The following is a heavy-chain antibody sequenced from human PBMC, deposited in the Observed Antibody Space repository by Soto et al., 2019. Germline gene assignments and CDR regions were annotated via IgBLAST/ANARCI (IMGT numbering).Heavy chain of an antibody. Sequence: ASVKVSCKASGYTFTSYPMHWVRQAPGQRLEWMGWINAGNGNTKYSQKFQGRVTITRDTSASTAYMELSSLRSEDTAVYYCARDVHCSGGSCHKSYYFDYWGQGTLVTVSS. D-gene: IGHD2-15*01. V-gene: IGHV1-3*01. CDR3: ARDVHCSGGSCHKSYYFDY. J-gene: IGHJ4*02. CDR2: INAGNGNT. CDR1: GYTFTSYP.